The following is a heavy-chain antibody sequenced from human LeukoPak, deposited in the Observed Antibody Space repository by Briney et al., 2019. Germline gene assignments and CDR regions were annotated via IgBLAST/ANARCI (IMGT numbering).Heavy chain of an antibody. Sequence: ASVKVSCKASGYTFTSYDINWVRQATGQGLEWMGWINPNSGGTNYAQKFQGWVTMTRDTSISTAYMELSRLRSDDTAVYYCARESGSANWFDPWGQGTLVTVSS. D-gene: IGHD3-10*01. CDR3: ARESGSANWFDP. CDR1: GYTFTSYD. CDR2: INPNSGGT. J-gene: IGHJ5*02. V-gene: IGHV1-2*04.